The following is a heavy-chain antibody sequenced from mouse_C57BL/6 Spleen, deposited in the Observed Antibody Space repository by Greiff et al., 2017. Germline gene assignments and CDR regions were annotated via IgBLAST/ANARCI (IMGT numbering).Heavy chain of an antibody. Sequence: QVQLQQPGAELVKPGASVKISCKASGYAFSSYWMNWVKQRPGKGLEWIGQIYPGDGDTNYNGKFKGKATLTADKSSSTAYMQLSSLTSEDSAVYFCARSTVDYAMDYWGQGTSVTVSS. D-gene: IGHD1-1*01. J-gene: IGHJ4*01. CDR3: ARSTVDYAMDY. CDR1: GYAFSSYW. V-gene: IGHV1-80*01. CDR2: IYPGDGDT.